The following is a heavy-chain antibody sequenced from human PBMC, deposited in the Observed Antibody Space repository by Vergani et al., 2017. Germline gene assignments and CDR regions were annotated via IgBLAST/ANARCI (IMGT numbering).Heavy chain of an antibody. CDR1: GGSFSGYY. CDR3: ARGKRWLQSTSAHFQH. Sequence: QVQLQESGPGLVKPSETLSLTCAVYGGSFSGYYWSWIRQPPGKGLEWIGEINHSGSTNYNPSLKSRVTISVDTAKNQFSLKLSSVTAADTAVYYCARGKRWLQSTSAHFQHWGQGTLVTVSS. V-gene: IGHV4-34*01. D-gene: IGHD5-24*01. J-gene: IGHJ1*01. CDR2: INHSGST.